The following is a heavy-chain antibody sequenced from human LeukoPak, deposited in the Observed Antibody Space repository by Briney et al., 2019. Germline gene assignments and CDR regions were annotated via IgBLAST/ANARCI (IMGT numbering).Heavy chain of an antibody. Sequence: PGGSLRLSCAASGFTFSSYGMHWVRQAPGKGLEWVAFIWYDGSNKYYADSVKGRFTISRDNSKNTLYLQMNSLRAEDTAVYYCAKSETSGSPEGYWGQGTLVTVSS. V-gene: IGHV3-30*02. J-gene: IGHJ4*02. CDR3: AKSETSGSPEGY. D-gene: IGHD1-26*01. CDR1: GFTFSSYG. CDR2: IWYDGSNK.